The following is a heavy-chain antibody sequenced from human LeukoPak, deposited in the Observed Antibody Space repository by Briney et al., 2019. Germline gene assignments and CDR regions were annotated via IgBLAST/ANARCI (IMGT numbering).Heavy chain of an antibody. CDR1: GFSFSNYG. D-gene: IGHD3-10*01. J-gene: IGHJ6*02. Sequence: GRSLRLSCAASGFSFSNYGMHWVRQAPGKGLEWVALLVYDGFYKYYADSVKGRFTISRDDSTNTVYLHLSSLRAGDTAVYYCAKRLGGSGNYYYGMDVWGQGTTVTVSS. CDR2: LVYDGFYK. V-gene: IGHV3-30*18. CDR3: AKRLGGSGNYYYGMDV.